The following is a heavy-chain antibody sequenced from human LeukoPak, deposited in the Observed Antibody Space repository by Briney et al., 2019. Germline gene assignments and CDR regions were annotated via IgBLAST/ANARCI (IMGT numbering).Heavy chain of an antibody. CDR2: IWYDGTNK. D-gene: IGHD3-10*01. CDR3: ARGITGMYYYAP. V-gene: IGHV3-33*08. Sequence: GGSLRLSCAASGFTFSSYGMHWVRQASGKGLEWVAVIWYDGTNKYYAESVKGRFTISRDNAKDTLYLQINSPRAEDTAVYYCARGITGMYYYAPWGQGTLVTVSS. CDR1: GFTFSSYG. J-gene: IGHJ5*02.